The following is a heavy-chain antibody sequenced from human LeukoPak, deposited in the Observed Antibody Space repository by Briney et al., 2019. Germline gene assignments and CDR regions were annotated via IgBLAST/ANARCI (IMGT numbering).Heavy chain of an antibody. D-gene: IGHD5-12*01. CDR3: ARSAAAGRIVATFAY. Sequence: PGGSLRLSCAASGFTFSSYSMNWVRQAPGKGLEWVAIISYDGSKKYYADSVKGRFTISRDNSKNTLYLQMNSLRAEDTAVYYCARSAAAGRIVATFAYWGQGTLVTVSS. J-gene: IGHJ4*02. CDR2: ISYDGSKK. V-gene: IGHV3-30*03. CDR1: GFTFSSYS.